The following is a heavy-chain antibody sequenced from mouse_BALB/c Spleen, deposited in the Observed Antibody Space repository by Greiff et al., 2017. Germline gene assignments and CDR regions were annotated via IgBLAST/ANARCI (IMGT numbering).Heavy chain of an antibody. CDR3: TRGDYGYDYFDY. D-gene: IGHD1-2*01. CDR1: GFTFSSYT. J-gene: IGHJ2*01. CDR2: ISSGGSYT. Sequence: DVMLVESGGGLVKPGGSLKLSCAASGFTFSSYTMSWVRQTPEKRLEWVATISSGGSYTYYPDSVKGRFTISRDNAKNTLYLQMSSLKSEDTAMYYCTRGDYGYDYFDYWGQGTTLTVSS. V-gene: IGHV5-6-4*01.